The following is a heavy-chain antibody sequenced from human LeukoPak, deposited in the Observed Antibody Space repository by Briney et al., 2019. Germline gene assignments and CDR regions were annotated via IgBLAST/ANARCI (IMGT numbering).Heavy chain of an antibody. V-gene: IGHV4-34*01. D-gene: IGHD3-10*01. CDR1: GGSSSGYY. Sequence: PSETLSLTCAVYGGSSSGYYWSWIRQPPGKGLEWIGEINHSGSTNYNPSLKSRVTTSVDTSKNQFSLKLSSVTAADTAVYYCARGKYYGSGSSKRYYYYGMDVWGQGTTVTVSS. J-gene: IGHJ6*02. CDR3: ARGKYYGSGSSKRYYYYGMDV. CDR2: INHSGST.